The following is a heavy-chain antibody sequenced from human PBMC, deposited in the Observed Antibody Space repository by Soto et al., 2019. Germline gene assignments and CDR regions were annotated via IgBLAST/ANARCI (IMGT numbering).Heavy chain of an antibody. D-gene: IGHD3-10*01. J-gene: IGHJ6*02. Sequence: SVKVSCKASGGIFSSYDISWVRQAPGRGLEWMGGLIPILGPANYAQEFQGRVTITADESTNTAYMELTSLRSEDTAVYYCARAKGFGERPLAGMDVWGQGTTVTVSS. CDR1: GGIFSSYD. CDR3: ARAKGFGERPLAGMDV. V-gene: IGHV1-69*13. CDR2: LIPILGPA.